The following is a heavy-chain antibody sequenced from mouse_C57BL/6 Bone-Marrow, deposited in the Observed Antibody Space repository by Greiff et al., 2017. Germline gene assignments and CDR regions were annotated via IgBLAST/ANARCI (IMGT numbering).Heavy chain of an antibody. CDR2: IYPGGGYT. CDR3: ARSGAWAGFAY. D-gene: IGHD3-2*02. V-gene: IGHV1-63*01. Sequence: QVQLQQSGAELVRPGPSVKMSCKASGYTFTNYWIGWAKQRPGHGLEWIGDIYPGGGYTNYNEKFKGKATLTADKSSSTAYMQFSSLTSEDSAIYYCARSGAWAGFAYWGQGTLVTVSA. CDR1: GYTFTNYW. J-gene: IGHJ3*01.